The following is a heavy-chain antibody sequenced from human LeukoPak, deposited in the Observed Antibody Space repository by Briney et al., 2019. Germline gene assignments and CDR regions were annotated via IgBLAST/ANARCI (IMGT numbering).Heavy chain of an antibody. J-gene: IGHJ5*02. CDR1: GGSIGSGSYY. Sequence: SEALSLTCTVSGGSIGSGSYYWGWIRQPPGKGLEWIGSIYYSGSTYYNPSLRSRVTISVDTSKNQFSLNLASVTAADTAMYYCARLVFPGLPAARRIDPWGQGTLVTVSS. V-gene: IGHV4-39*01. CDR3: ARLVFPGLPAARRIDP. CDR2: IYYSGST. D-gene: IGHD6-13*01.